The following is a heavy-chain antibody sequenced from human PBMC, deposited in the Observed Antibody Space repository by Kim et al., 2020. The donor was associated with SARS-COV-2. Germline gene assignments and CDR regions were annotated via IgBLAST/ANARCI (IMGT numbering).Heavy chain of an antibody. CDR1: GFTFSSYA. V-gene: IGHV3-23*01. Sequence: GGSLRLSCAASGFTFSSYAMSWVRQAPGKGLEWVSAISGSGGSTYYADSVKGRFTISRDNSKNTLYLQMNSLRAEDTAVYYCAKVELSYYYDSSGYYYDYWGQGTLVTVSS. CDR2: ISGSGGST. D-gene: IGHD3-22*01. CDR3: AKVELSYYYDSSGYYYDY. J-gene: IGHJ4*02.